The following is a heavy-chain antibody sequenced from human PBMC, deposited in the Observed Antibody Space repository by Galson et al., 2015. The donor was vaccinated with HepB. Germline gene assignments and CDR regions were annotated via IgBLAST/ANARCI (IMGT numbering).Heavy chain of an antibody. CDR3: AKDVSLTPNAFDI. CDR2: ISYDGSNK. D-gene: IGHD2-15*01. Sequence: SLRLSCAASGFTFSSYGMHWVRQAPGKGLEWVAVISYDGSNKYYADSVKGRFTISRDNSKNTLYLQMNSLRAEDTAVYYCAKDVSLTPNAFDIWGQGTMVTVSS. V-gene: IGHV3-30*18. CDR1: GFTFSSYG. J-gene: IGHJ3*02.